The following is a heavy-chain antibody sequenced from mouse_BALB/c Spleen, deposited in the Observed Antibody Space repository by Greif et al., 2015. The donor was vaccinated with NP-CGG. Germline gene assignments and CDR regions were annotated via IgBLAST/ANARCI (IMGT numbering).Heavy chain of an antibody. CDR3: AREGSYFDY. Sequence: QVQLQQSGAELVKPGAPVKLSCKASGYTFTSYWMNWVKQRPGRGLEWIGRIDPSDSETHYNQKFKDKATLTVDKSSSTAYIQLSSLTSEDSAVYYCAREGSYFDYWGQGTTLTVSS. CDR2: IDPSDSET. CDR1: GYTFTSYW. V-gene: IGHV1-69*02. J-gene: IGHJ2*01.